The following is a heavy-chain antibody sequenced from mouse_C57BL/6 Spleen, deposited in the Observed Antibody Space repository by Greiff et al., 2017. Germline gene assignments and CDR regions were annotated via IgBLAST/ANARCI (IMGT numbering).Heavy chain of an antibody. CDR2: IHPSDSDT. J-gene: IGHJ2*01. CDR3: AIWSNYGPFDY. CDR1: GYTFTSYW. D-gene: IGHD2-5*01. Sequence: QVQLKQPGAELVKPGASVKVSCKASGYTFTSYWMHWVKQRPGQGLEWIGRIHPSDSDTNYNQKFKGKATLTVDKSSSTAYMQLSSLTSEDSAVYYCAIWSNYGPFDYWGQGTTLTVSS. V-gene: IGHV1-74*01.